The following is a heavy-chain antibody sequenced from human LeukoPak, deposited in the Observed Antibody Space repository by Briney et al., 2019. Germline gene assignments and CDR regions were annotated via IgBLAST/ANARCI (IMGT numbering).Heavy chain of an antibody. V-gene: IGHV4-59*01. CDR1: GGSLSSYY. D-gene: IGHD1-1*01. CDR2: IYFSGST. J-gene: IGHJ6*02. CDR3: ARVEPPAYYYGMDV. Sequence: SGTLSLTCPVSGGSLSSYYWSWIRQPPGKGLEWIGHIYFSGSTNYNASLQSRVTISVDTSKNQFSLNLKSVAAADTAVYYCARVEPPAYYYGMDVWGQGTTVIVSS.